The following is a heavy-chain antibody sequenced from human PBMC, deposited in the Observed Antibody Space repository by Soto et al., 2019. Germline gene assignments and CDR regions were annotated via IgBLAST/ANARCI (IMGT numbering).Heavy chain of an antibody. CDR2: ILYDGSKK. Sequence: QVQLVESGGGVVQPGRSLRLSCAASGFTFSTYAMHWVRQAPGKGLEWVAVILYDGSKKDYADSVKGRFTISRDNSKNTLYLQMNSLRAEDTAVYYCARVNIAWNDVGAMDVWSQGTTVTVSS. J-gene: IGHJ6*02. V-gene: IGHV3-30-3*01. CDR3: ARVNIAWNDVGAMDV. D-gene: IGHD1-1*01. CDR1: GFTFSTYA.